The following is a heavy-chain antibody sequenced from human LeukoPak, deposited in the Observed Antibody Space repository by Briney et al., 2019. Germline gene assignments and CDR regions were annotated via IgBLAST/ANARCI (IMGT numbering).Heavy chain of an antibody. CDR3: ARYHYDSSGYPYYFDY. J-gene: IGHJ4*02. D-gene: IGHD3-22*01. CDR2: ISSGTNYI. Sequence: WGSLRLSCAASGFIFSTYNMNWVRQAPGKGLEWISSISSGTNYIYYADSLKGRFTISRDNAENSLYLQMKSLRVEDTAVYYCARYHYDSSGYPYYFDYWGQGTLVTVSS. CDR1: GFIFSTYN. V-gene: IGHV3-21*01.